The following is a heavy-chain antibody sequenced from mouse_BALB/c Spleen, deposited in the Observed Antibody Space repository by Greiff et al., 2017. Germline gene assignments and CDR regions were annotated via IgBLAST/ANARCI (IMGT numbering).Heavy chain of an antibody. D-gene: IGHD2-2*01. CDR1: GFTFSSFG. J-gene: IGHJ4*01. V-gene: IGHV5-17*02. CDR3: ARGLRPYYYAMDY. CDR2: ISSGSSTI. Sequence: EVQLVESGGGLVQPGGSRKLSCAASGFTFSSFGMHWVRQAPEKGLEWVAYISSGSSTIYYADTVKGRFTISRDNPKNTLFLQMTSLRSEDTAMYYCARGLRPYYYAMDYWGQGTSVTVSS.